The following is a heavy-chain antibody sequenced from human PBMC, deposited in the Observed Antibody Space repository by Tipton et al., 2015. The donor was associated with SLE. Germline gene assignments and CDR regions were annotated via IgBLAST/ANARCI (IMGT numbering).Heavy chain of an antibody. Sequence: TLSLTCTVSGGSFSGYYWSWIRQPAGKGLEWIGRIYTSGNTNYNPSLKSRVTMSVDTSKNQFSLKLSSVTAADTAVYYCARAGGSYDAFDIWRQGAMVTVSS. V-gene: IGHV4-4*07. D-gene: IGHD3-16*01. CDR3: ARAGGSYDAFDI. J-gene: IGHJ3*02. CDR1: GGSFSGYY. CDR2: IYTSGNT.